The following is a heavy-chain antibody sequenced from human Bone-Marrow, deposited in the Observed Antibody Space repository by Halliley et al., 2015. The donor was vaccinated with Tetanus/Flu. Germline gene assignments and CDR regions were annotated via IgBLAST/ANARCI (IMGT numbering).Heavy chain of an antibody. CDR2: ISGIGGIT. Sequence: KGLECVSGISGIGGITYYADSVKGRFTVSKDNSKGTVLLQLNSLRPEDTGVYYCVRGNYKFDFWGQGTLVTVSS. J-gene: IGHJ4*02. V-gene: IGHV3-23*01. D-gene: IGHD1-7*01. CDR3: VRGNYKFDF.